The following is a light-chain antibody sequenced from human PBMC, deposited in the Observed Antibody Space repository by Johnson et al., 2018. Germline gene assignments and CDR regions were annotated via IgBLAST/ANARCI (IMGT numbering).Light chain of an antibody. J-gene: IGLJ1*01. CDR3: GTWVSSLLAGNF. Sequence: QSVLTQPPSVSAAPGQKVTISCSGSSSNIGNNYVSWYQQLPGTAPKLLIYENNKRPSGIPDRFSGSKSGTSATLGITGLQTGDEADYYCGTWVSSLLAGNFFGTGTKVTVL. CDR2: ENN. CDR1: SSNIGNNY. V-gene: IGLV1-51*02.